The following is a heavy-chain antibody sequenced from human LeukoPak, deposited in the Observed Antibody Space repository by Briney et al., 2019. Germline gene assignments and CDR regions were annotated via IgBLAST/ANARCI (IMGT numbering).Heavy chain of an antibody. D-gene: IGHD3-16*02. CDR2: LSPSGST. V-gene: IGHV4-34*01. CDR1: GGSLSGYY. Sequence: SETLSLTCAVYGGSLSGYYCSWIRQPPGKGLEWIGELSPSGSTNYTPSLKSRVTISEDTSKNQFSLRLRSVTAADTAVYYCARITFGGHIVAQDYWGQGTLVTVSS. CDR3: ARITFGGHIVAQDY. J-gene: IGHJ4*02.